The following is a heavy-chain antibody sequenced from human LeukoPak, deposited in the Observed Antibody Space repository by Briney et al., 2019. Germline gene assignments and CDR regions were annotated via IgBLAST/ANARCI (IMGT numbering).Heavy chain of an antibody. D-gene: IGHD5-18*01. CDR1: GFTFSDYY. Sequence: GGSLRLSCAASGFTFSDYYMSWIRQAPGKGLEWVSSISSSSTYIYYADSVKGRFTISRDNAKNSLYLQMNSLRAEDTAVYYCARPLSPGEYSYGFDYWGQGSLVTVSS. V-gene: IGHV3-11*06. CDR3: ARPLSPGEYSYGFDY. CDR2: ISSSSTYI. J-gene: IGHJ4*02.